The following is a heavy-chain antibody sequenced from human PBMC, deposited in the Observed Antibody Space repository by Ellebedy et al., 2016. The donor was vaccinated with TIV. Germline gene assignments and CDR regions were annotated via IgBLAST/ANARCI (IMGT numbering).Heavy chain of an antibody. Sequence: SLKISCAASGFTFDAHAMHWVRQAPGKGLEWVSGITWNGRDIGYADSVKGRFTISRDNAKNSLYLQMNSLRTEDTALYFCAKEISIRTGIHSFHIWGQGTMVTVSS. J-gene: IGHJ3*02. CDR2: ITWNGRDI. CDR1: GFTFDAHA. CDR3: AKEISIRTGIHSFHI. V-gene: IGHV3-9*01. D-gene: IGHD3-3*02.